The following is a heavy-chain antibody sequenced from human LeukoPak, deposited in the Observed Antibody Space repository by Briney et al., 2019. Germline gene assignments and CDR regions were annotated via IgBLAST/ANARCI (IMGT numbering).Heavy chain of an antibody. CDR1: GFIFRNHW. V-gene: IGHV3-7*01. J-gene: IGHJ4*02. D-gene: IGHD4-17*01. CDR3: ARGPNYGDRVDYFDY. Sequence: GGSLRLSCAASGFIFRNHWMSWVRQVPGRALEWVAHIKQDGNEKHYVDSVEGRFTLSRDDSKNSLYLQMNSLRVYDSAVYYCARGPNYGDRVDYFDYWGQGTLVTVSS. CDR2: IKQDGNEK.